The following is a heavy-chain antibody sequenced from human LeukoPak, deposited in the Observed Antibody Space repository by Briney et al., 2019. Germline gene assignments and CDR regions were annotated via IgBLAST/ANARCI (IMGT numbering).Heavy chain of an antibody. CDR3: ARRSYYDFWSGWDAGAFDI. D-gene: IGHD3-3*01. Sequence: ASVKVSCKASGYTFTSYGISWVRRAPGQGLEWMGWISAYNGNTNYAQKLQGRVTMTTDTSTSTAYMELRSLRSDDTAVYYCARRSYYDFWSGWDAGAFDIWGQGTMVTVSS. CDR2: ISAYNGNT. V-gene: IGHV1-18*01. CDR1: GYTFTSYG. J-gene: IGHJ3*02.